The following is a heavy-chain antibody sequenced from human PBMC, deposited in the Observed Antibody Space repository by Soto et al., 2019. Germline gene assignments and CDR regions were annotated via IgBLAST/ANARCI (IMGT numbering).Heavy chain of an antibody. CDR2: SSAYNGKT. CDR1: GYTFTMYG. J-gene: IGHJ4*02. V-gene: IGHV1-18*01. CDR3: ARLHRYGDHPPDY. D-gene: IGHD4-17*01. Sequence: QGQLVQSGAEVKKPGASVKVSCKASGYTFTMYGITWVRQAPGQGLEWMGWSSAYNGKTDYAEKFQGRGAMTTDSSTTTAYMELRSLRSDDTAVYYCARLHRYGDHPPDYWGQGTPVIVSS.